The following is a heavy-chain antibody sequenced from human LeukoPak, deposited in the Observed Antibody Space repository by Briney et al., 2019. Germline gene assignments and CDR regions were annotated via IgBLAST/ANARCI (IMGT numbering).Heavy chain of an antibody. V-gene: IGHV3-48*01. CDR2: ISSSSSTI. CDR3: ARGWPPFDY. Sequence: PGGSLRLSCAASGFTFSSYGMNWVRQAPGKGLEWVSYISSSSSTIYYADSVKGRFTISRDNTKNSLYLQMNSLRAEDTAVYYCARGWPPFDYWGQGTLVTVSS. J-gene: IGHJ4*02. CDR1: GFTFSSYG. D-gene: IGHD6-19*01.